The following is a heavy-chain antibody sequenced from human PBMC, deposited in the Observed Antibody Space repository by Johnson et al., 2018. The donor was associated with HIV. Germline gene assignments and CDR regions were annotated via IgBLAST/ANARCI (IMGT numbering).Heavy chain of an antibody. V-gene: IGHV3-9*01. J-gene: IGHJ3*02. CDR1: GFTFDDYA. CDR2: ISWNSGSI. Sequence: VQLVESGGGVVQPGRSLRLSCAASGFTFDDYAMHWVRQAPGKGLEWVSGISWNSGSIGYVHSVKGRFTISRDNAKNSLYLQMNSLRAEDTAVYYCARDGPWLQSQRDAFDIWGQGTMVTVSS. D-gene: IGHD5-24*01. CDR3: ARDGPWLQSQRDAFDI.